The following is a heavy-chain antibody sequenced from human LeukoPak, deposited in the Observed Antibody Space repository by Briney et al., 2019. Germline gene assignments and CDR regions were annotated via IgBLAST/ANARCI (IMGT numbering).Heavy chain of an antibody. CDR1: GGSISSYQ. V-gene: IGHV4-59*08. CDR2: ISYSGFT. D-gene: IGHD2/OR15-2a*01. Sequence: PSETLSLTCTLSGGSISSYQWSWIRQPPGKGLEWIGYISYSGFTNYNPSLKSRVTISLDTSKNQFSLKLTSVTAADTAVYYCAGHHPRNTVDFWGQGTLVTVSS. CDR3: AGHHPRNTVDF. J-gene: IGHJ4*02.